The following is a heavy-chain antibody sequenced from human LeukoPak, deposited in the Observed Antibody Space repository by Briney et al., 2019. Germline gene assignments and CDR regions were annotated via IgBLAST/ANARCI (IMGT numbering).Heavy chain of an antibody. CDR1: GYAFTSYG. V-gene: IGHV1-18*01. Sequence: ASVKVSCKASGYAFTSYGISWVRQAPGQGLEWMGWISAYNGNTNYAQKLQGRVTMTTDTSTSTAYMELRSLRSDDTAVYYCARKGADSSGWYGYYYYMDVWGKGTTVTVSS. D-gene: IGHD6-19*01. CDR2: ISAYNGNT. CDR3: ARKGADSSGWYGYYYYMDV. J-gene: IGHJ6*03.